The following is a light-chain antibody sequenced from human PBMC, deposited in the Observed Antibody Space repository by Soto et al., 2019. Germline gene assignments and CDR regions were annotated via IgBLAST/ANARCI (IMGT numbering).Light chain of an antibody. V-gene: IGKV3-15*01. Sequence: EIVLTQSPGTLSLSPGERATLSCRASQSVSSYLAWYQQKPGQAPRLLIFDASIRVPTTPARFSGSVSGTEFTLTISSLESEDFAVYFCQQYGDRPRTFGQGTKVDIK. CDR3: QQYGDRPRT. CDR1: QSVSSY. J-gene: IGKJ1*01. CDR2: DAS.